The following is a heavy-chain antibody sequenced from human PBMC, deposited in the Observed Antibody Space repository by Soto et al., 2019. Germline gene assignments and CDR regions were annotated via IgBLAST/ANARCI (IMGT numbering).Heavy chain of an antibody. CDR3: ARLRWETENNWFDP. J-gene: IGHJ5*02. V-gene: IGHV4-30-4*08. CDR1: GGSISSVGYY. Sequence: NLSLTCTVSGGSISSVGYYWSWIRQHPGKGLEYIGYIYHSGSTHYNPSLNSRLTISIDTSTNRFSLNLTSVPAADTAVYFCARLRWETENNWFDPWGQGPLLTVSS. D-gene: IGHD1-26*01. CDR2: IYHSGST.